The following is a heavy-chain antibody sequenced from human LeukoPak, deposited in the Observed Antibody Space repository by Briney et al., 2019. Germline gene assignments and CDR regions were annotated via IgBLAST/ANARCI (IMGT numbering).Heavy chain of an antibody. Sequence: GGSLRLSCAAPGFTFSNYAMNWVRQAPGKGLEWVSAISGSGVSTYYADSVKGRFTISRDNSKNTLYLQVNSLRAEDTAVYYCAKAGTTTISYFDYWGQGTLVTVSS. J-gene: IGHJ4*02. CDR3: AKAGTTTISYFDY. CDR2: ISGSGVST. D-gene: IGHD1/OR15-1a*01. CDR1: GFTFSNYA. V-gene: IGHV3-23*01.